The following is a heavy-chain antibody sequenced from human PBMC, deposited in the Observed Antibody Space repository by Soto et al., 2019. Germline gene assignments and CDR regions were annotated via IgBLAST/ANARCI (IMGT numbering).Heavy chain of an antibody. CDR2: INSGGSFA. CDR1: DFSFGNYW. J-gene: IGHJ5*02. V-gene: IGHV3-74*01. Sequence: EEQLVESGGGLVQPGGSLRLSCAASDFSFGNYWMHWVRQAPGKGLAWVSRINSGGSFASYADSVKGRFTISRDNAKNTLYLQMDSLRAEDTAISYCARERDSGDHFPWGQGTLVTVSS. CDR3: ARERDSGDHFP. D-gene: IGHD4-17*01.